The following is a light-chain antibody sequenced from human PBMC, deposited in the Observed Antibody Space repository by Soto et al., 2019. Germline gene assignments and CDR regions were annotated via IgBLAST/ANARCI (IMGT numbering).Light chain of an antibody. CDR3: SSYAGSNNVV. Sequence: QSVLTQPASVSGSPGQSITISCTGTSSDIGGYNYVSWYQQHPGKAPKLMIYEVNNRPSGVSDRFSGSKSGNTASLTVSGLQAEDDSDYYCSSYAGSNNVVFGGGTKLTVL. CDR1: SSDIGGYNY. J-gene: IGLJ2*01. V-gene: IGLV2-14*01. CDR2: EVN.